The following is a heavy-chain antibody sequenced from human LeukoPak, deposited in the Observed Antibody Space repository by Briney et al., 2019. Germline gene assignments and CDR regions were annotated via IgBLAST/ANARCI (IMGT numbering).Heavy chain of an antibody. CDR1: GYTFTGYY. Sequence: ASAKVSCKASGYTFTGYYMHWVRQAPGQGLEWMGWINPNSGGTNYAQKFQGRVTMTRDTSISTAYMELSRLRSDDTAVYYCARDIVVVPAAEGFDPWGQGTLVTVSS. CDR3: ARDIVVVPAAEGFDP. CDR2: INPNSGGT. J-gene: IGHJ5*02. V-gene: IGHV1-2*02. D-gene: IGHD2-2*01.